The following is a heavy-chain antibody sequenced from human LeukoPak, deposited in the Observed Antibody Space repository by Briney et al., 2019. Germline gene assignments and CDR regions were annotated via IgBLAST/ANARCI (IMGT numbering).Heavy chain of an antibody. V-gene: IGHV5-51*01. CDR2: IYPDDSDT. D-gene: IGHD1-26*01. Sequence: GESLKISCKGSGYSFTTYWIGWVRQMPGKGLEWMGIIYPDDSDTRYSPSFEGQVTISADNSISTAYLQWSSLKASDTAMYYCARQRVGATYYWGQGTLVTVSS. CDR3: ARQRVGATYY. J-gene: IGHJ4*02. CDR1: GYSFTTYW.